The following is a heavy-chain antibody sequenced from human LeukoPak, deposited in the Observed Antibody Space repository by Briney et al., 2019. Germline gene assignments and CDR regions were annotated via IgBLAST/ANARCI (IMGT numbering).Heavy chain of an antibody. CDR1: GGSISSYY. CDR3: ARHALYSNYGFDY. CDR2: IYYSGST. D-gene: IGHD4-11*01. V-gene: IGHV4-59*08. J-gene: IGHJ4*02. Sequence: SETLSLTCTVSGGSISSYYWSWIRQPPGKGLEWIGYIYYSGSTNYNPSLKSRVTISVDTSKNQLSLKLSSVTAADTAVYYCARHALYSNYGFDYWGQGTLVTVSS.